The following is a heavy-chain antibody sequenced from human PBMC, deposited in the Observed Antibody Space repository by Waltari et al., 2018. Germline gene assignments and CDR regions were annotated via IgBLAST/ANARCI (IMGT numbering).Heavy chain of an antibody. CDR1: DDSFTDYY. D-gene: IGHD1-1*01. CDR2: IHYSGST. J-gene: IGHJ4*02. Sequence: QVQLQESGPGLVKPSETLSLTCTISDDSFTDYYWSWIRQPPGKGLEWLGYIHYSGSTDSSPSFKSRVTMSIDTSKNQFSLNLSSVSAADTAVYYCARDAATGYFDSWGQGTLVTVSS. V-gene: IGHV4-59*01. CDR3: ARDAATGYFDS.